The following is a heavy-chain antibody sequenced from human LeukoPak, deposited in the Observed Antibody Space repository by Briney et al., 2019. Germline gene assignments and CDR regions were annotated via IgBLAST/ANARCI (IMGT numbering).Heavy chain of an antibody. CDR1: GFTVSSNY. Sequence: GGSLRLSCAASGFTVSSNYMSWVRQAPGKGLEWVSVIYSGGSTYYADSVKGRFTISRDNSKNTLYLQMNSLRAEDTAVYYCAREGAYSSSWYRLYYFDYWGQGTLVTASS. V-gene: IGHV3-66*01. CDR3: AREGAYSSSWYRLYYFDY. CDR2: IYSGGST. J-gene: IGHJ4*02. D-gene: IGHD6-13*01.